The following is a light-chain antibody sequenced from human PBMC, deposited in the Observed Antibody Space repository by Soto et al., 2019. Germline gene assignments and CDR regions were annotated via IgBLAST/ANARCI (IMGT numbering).Light chain of an antibody. CDR2: DAS. CDR3: QQYDNLPLS. V-gene: IGKV1-33*01. Sequence: DIQMTQSPSSLSASVGDRVTITCQASQDISNYLNWYQQKPGKAPKLLIYDASNLETGVPSRFSVSGSGTDFTFTISSLQPEDSATYYCQQYDNLPLSFGGGTKVEIK. J-gene: IGKJ4*01. CDR1: QDISNY.